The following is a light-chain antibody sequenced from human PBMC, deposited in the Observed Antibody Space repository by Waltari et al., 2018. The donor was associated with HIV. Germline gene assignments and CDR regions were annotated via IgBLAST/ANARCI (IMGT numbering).Light chain of an antibody. CDR3: QQYDNWPPNLT. J-gene: IGKJ4*01. Sequence: EIVLTQSPATLSFSPGDGSTLSCRASQSVSSYLAWYQQKPGQTPRLLIYDASKRATGIPARFSGSGSGTYFSLAISSLEPEDFGVYYCQQYDNWPPNLTFGGGTRVEIK. CDR2: DAS. V-gene: IGKV3-11*01. CDR1: QSVSSY.